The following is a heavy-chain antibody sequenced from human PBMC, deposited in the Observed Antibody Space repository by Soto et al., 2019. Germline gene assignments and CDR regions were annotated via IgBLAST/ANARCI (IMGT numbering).Heavy chain of an antibody. CDR2: IYYSGST. CDR1: GGSISSSSYY. Sequence: SETLSLTCTVSGGSISSSSYYWGWIRQPPGKGLEWIGSIYYSGSTYYNPSLKSRVTISVDTSKNQFSLELSSVTAADTAVYYCARQAPNYYGSGSYYPDYWGQGTLVTVSS. J-gene: IGHJ4*02. V-gene: IGHV4-39*01. D-gene: IGHD3-10*01. CDR3: ARQAPNYYGSGSYYPDY.